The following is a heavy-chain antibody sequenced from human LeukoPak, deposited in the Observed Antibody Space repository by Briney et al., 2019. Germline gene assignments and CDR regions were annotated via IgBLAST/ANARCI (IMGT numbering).Heavy chain of an antibody. CDR3: ARVYYGGNPYYYYYYMDV. CDR1: GYTFTSYD. D-gene: IGHD4-23*01. V-gene: IGHV1-69*05. Sequence: ASVKVSCKASGYTFTSYDISWVRQAPGQGLEWMGGIIPIFGTANYAQKFQGRVTITTDESTSTAYMELSSLGSEDTAVYYCARVYYGGNPYYYYYYMDVWGKGTTVTVSS. J-gene: IGHJ6*03. CDR2: IIPIFGTA.